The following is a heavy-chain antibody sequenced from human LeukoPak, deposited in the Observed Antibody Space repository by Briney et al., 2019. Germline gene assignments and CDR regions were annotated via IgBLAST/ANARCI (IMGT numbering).Heavy chain of an antibody. CDR1: GFTFSSYW. CDR2: IKQDGSEK. J-gene: IGHJ4*02. Sequence: GGSLRLSCAASGFTFSSYWMSWVRQAPGKGLEWVANIKQDGSEKYYVDSVKGRFTISRDNAKNSLYLQMNSLRAEDTAVYYCATGAEFLWFGELDYWGQGTLVTVSS. D-gene: IGHD3-10*01. V-gene: IGHV3-7*01. CDR3: ATGAEFLWFGELDY.